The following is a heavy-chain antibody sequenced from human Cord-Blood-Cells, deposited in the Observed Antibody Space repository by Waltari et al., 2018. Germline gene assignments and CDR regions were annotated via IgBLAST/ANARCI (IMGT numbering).Heavy chain of an antibody. V-gene: IGHV4-34*01. CDR1: GGSFSGYY. CDR2: INHSGST. Sequence: QVQLQQWGAGLLKPSETLSLTCAVYGGSFSGYYWSWIRQPPGKGLEWIGEINHSGSTNFNPSLKSRVPISVDTSKNQFSLKRSSVTAADTAVYYCARGPRLRAFDIWGQGTMVTVSS. D-gene: IGHD2-15*01. CDR3: ARGPRLRAFDI. J-gene: IGHJ3*02.